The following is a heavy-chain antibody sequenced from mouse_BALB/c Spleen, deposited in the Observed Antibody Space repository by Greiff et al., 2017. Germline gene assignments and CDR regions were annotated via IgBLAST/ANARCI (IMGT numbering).Heavy chain of an antibody. CDR1: GYTFTDYA. J-gene: IGHJ2*01. CDR3: ARGGFFDY. CDR2: ISTYYGDA. Sequence: QVQLQQSGAELVRPGVSVKISCKGSGYTFTDYAMHWVKQSHAKNLEWIGVISTYYGDASYNQKFKGKATMTVDKSSSTAYMELARLTSEDSAIYYCARGGFFDYWGQGTTLTVSS. V-gene: IGHV1S137*01.